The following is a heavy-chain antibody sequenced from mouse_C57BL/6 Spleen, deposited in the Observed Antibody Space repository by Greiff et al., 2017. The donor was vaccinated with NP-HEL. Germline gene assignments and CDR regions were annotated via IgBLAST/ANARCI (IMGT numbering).Heavy chain of an antibody. Sequence: EVQLQQSGPELVKPGASVKMSCKASGYTFTDYNMHWVKQSHGKSLEWIGYINPNNGGTSYNQKFKGKATLTVNKSSSTAYMELRSLTSEDYAVYYCARLGIYYGDDEAMYYWGQGTSVTVSS. J-gene: IGHJ4*01. D-gene: IGHD2-2*01. CDR3: ARLGIYYGDDEAMYY. CDR2: INPNNGGT. V-gene: IGHV1-22*01. CDR1: GYTFTDYN.